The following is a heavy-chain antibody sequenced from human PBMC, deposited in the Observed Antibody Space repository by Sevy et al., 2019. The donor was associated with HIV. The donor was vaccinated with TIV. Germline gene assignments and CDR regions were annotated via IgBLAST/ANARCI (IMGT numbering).Heavy chain of an antibody. CDR3: ARDPGFYCSGGSCYPRYYFDY. CDR1: GFTFSSYS. Sequence: GGSLRLSCAASGFTFSSYSMNWVRQAPGKGLEWVSSISSSSIYLYYADSVKGRFTISRDNAKNSLYLQMNSLRAEHTAVYYCARDPGFYCSGGSCYPRYYFDYWGQGTLVTVSS. CDR2: ISSSSIYL. V-gene: IGHV3-21*01. D-gene: IGHD2-15*01. J-gene: IGHJ4*02.